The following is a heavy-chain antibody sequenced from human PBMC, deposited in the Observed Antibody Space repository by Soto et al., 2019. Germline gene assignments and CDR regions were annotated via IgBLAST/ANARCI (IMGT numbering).Heavy chain of an antibody. D-gene: IGHD2-2*01. CDR2: IYPGDSDT. CDR3: ARAEHCSSTSCSKVWVAFDI. CDR1: GYSFTSYW. V-gene: IGHV5-51*01. J-gene: IGHJ3*02. Sequence: GESLKISCKGSGYSFTSYWIGWVRQMPGKGLEWMGIIYPGDSDTRYSPSFQGQVTISADKSISTAYLQWSSLKASDTAMYYCARAEHCSSTSCSKVWVAFDIWGQGTMVTVSS.